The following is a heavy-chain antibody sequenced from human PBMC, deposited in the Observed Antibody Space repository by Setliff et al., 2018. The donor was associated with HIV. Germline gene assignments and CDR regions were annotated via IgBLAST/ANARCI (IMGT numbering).Heavy chain of an antibody. J-gene: IGHJ4*02. V-gene: IGHV4-39*07. CDR1: GGSSIANTFA. CDR2: VSYSGAT. CDR3: ARGPPFAY. Sequence: SETLSLTCSVSGGSSIANTFASTWIRQSPGKGLEYIGDVSYSGATMYTNYKPSLESRVTVSEDTSRHQFSLKLTSVTAADTGIYYCARGPPFAYWGQGLLVTVSS.